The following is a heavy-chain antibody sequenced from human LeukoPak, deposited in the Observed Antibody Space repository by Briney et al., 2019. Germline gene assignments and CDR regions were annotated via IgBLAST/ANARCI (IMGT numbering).Heavy chain of an antibody. CDR1: GGSLSGYY. V-gene: IGHV4-34*01. Sequence: SETLSLTCAVYGGSLSGYYWSWIRQPPAKGLEWIGEINHSQSTNYNPSLKSRVTISVDTSKNQFSLKLSDVTAADRAGYYCVRAYSSSWYFIWFDPWGQGTLVTVSS. CDR3: VRAYSSSWYFIWFDP. CDR2: INHSQST. J-gene: IGHJ5*02. D-gene: IGHD6-13*01.